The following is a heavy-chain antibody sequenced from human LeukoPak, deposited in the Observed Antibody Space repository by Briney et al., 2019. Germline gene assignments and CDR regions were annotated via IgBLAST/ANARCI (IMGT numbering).Heavy chain of an antibody. CDR3: AKASGMITFGGVAV. Sequence: GGSLRLSCAASGFTFSSYAMSWVRQPPGKGLEWVSAISGSGGSTYYADSGKGRFTISRDNSKNTLYLQMNSLRAEDTAVYYCAKASGMITFGGVAVWGQGTLVTVSS. CDR1: GFTFSSYA. CDR2: ISGSGGST. V-gene: IGHV3-23*01. D-gene: IGHD3-16*01. J-gene: IGHJ4*02.